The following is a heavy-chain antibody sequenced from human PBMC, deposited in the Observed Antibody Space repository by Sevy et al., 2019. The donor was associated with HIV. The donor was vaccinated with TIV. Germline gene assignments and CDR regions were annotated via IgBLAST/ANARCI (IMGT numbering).Heavy chain of an antibody. J-gene: IGHJ4*02. V-gene: IGHV3-30-3*01. CDR2: MSYDGSNK. CDR1: GFSFSSYA. D-gene: IGHD3-22*01. CDR3: ARDSGYDPSGYLPSH. Sequence: GGSLRLSCAASGFSFSSYAWHWVRQAPGKGLEWVAIMSYDGSNKYYADSVKGRFTISRDNSKNTLSLQMNSLRVEDTAVYYCARDSGYDPSGYLPSHWGQGTLVTVSS.